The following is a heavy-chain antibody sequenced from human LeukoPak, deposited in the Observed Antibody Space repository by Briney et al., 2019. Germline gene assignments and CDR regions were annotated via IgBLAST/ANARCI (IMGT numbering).Heavy chain of an antibody. J-gene: IGHJ4*02. CDR2: ISAYNGNT. D-gene: IGHD3-10*01. CDR3: ARVGLLWSPCDY. Sequence: GASVKVSCKASGDTFNSYGISWVRQAPGQGLEWMGWISAYNGNTNYAQKSQGRVTMTTDTSTSTAYMELRSLRSDDTAVYYCARVGLLWSPCDYWGQGTLVTVSS. V-gene: IGHV1-18*01. CDR1: GDTFNSYG.